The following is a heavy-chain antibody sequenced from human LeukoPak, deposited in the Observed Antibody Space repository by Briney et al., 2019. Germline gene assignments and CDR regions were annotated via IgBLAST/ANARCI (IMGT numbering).Heavy chain of an antibody. CDR1: GFSFSTYG. Sequence: PGGSLRLSCAASGFSFSTYGMHWVRQAPGKGLEWVAVAYGDGSDQYYADSVKGRFTIFKDISRNTLSVQMNSLRAEDTAVYFCARGGGLDVWGQGATVTVSS. CDR3: ARGGGLDV. V-gene: IGHV3-33*01. D-gene: IGHD3-16*01. J-gene: IGHJ6*02. CDR2: AYGDGSDQ.